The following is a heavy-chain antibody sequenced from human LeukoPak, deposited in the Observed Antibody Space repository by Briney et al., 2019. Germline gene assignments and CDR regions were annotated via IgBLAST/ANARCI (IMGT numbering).Heavy chain of an antibody. D-gene: IGHD6-13*01. V-gene: IGHV3-66*01. CDR1: GFTVRSSY. CDR2: ISSAGTT. J-gene: IGHJ4*02. Sequence: PGGSLRLSCAASGFTVRSSYMRWVRQAPGKGLEWVSIISSAGTTYYADSVKGRFTISRDNSKNTVYLQVNSLRDEDTAVYYCARDLEAANTYYCDYWGPGTMVTVSS. CDR3: ARDLEAANTYYCDY.